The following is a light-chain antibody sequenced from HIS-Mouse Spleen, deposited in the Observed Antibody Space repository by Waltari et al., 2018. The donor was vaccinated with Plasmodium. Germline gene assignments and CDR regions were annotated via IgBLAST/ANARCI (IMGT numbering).Light chain of an antibody. CDR2: DAS. CDR1: QRVSSY. CDR3: QQRSNWPPT. V-gene: IGKV3-11*01. J-gene: IGKJ5*01. Sequence: EIVLTQSPPTLSLSPGERATLSCRASQRVSSYLACYQQKPGQAPRLLIYDASNRATGIPARFSGSGSGTDFTLTISSLEPEDFAVYYCQQRSNWPPTFGQGTRLEIK.